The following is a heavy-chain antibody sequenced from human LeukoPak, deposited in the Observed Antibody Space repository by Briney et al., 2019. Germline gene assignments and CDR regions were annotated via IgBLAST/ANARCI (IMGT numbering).Heavy chain of an antibody. Sequence: ASVKVSCKASGYTFTSYGISWVRQAPGQGLEWMGWINTNTGNPTYAQGFTGRFVFSLDTSVSTAYLQISSLKAEDTAVYYCAMRQWLVPERPPDAPYGMDVWGQGTTVTVSS. D-gene: IGHD6-19*01. V-gene: IGHV7-4-1*02. CDR3: AMRQWLVPERPPDAPYGMDV. J-gene: IGHJ6*02. CDR1: GYTFTSYG. CDR2: INTNTGNP.